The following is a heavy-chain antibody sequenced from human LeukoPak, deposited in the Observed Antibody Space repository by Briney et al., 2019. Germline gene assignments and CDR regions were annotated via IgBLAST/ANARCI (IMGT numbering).Heavy chain of an antibody. CDR1: GFIFSTNW. CDR3: ARGGQIGTVDY. D-gene: IGHD1-1*01. J-gene: IGHJ4*02. CDR2: INEDGSEK. V-gene: IGHV3-7*01. Sequence: GGSLRLSCAASGFIFSTNWMSWVRQAPGKGLEWVANINEDGSEKYYVDSVKGRFTISRDNAKISVYLQMNSPRAEDTAVYYCARGGQIGTVDYWGQGALVTVSS.